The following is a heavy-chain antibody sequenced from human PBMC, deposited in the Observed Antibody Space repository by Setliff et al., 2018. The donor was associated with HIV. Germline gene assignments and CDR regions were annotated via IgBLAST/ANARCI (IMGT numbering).Heavy chain of an antibody. V-gene: IGHV1-46*01. CDR2: IHPSGGST. J-gene: IGHJ5*02. CDR3: ARVRYCSGGSCYGGEYWFDP. CDR1: GYTFTSYY. D-gene: IGHD2-15*01. Sequence: EASVKVSCKASGYTFTSYYIHWVRQAPGQGLEWMGVIHPSGGSTSYAQSFQDRVTMTRDTSTSTVYMELSSLRSEDTAVYYCARVRYCSGGSCYGGEYWFDPWGQGTLVPVSS.